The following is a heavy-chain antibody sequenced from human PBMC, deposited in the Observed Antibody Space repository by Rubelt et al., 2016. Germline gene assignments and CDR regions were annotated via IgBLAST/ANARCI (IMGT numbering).Heavy chain of an antibody. J-gene: IGHJ4*02. V-gene: IGHV4-34*02. CDR2: INHRGSI. CDR3: AGISSSGWGRYFDP. CDR1: DGSFSGYY. D-gene: IGHD3-22*01. Sequence: QAQLLQWGAGLLKPSETLSLLCGFSDGSFSGYYWSWIRQPPGKGLEWNGEINHRGSINYNPSLKTRVTISADKSKNQFSLDRTSVTAADTAVDDCAGISSSGWGRYFDPWGQGTLVTVSS.